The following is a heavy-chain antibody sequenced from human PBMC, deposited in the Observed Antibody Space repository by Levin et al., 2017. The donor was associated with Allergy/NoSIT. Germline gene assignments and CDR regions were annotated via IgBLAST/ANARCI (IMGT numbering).Heavy chain of an antibody. D-gene: IGHD1-7*01. V-gene: IGHV3-48*02. CDR2: ISSSSSTI. Sequence: GGSLRLSCAASGFTFSSYSMNWVRQAPGKGLEWVSYISSSSSTIYYADSVKGRFTISRDNAKNSLYLQMNSLRDEDTAVYYCASGYNWNSPVGYYYYYMDVWGKGTTVTVSS. J-gene: IGHJ6*03. CDR1: GFTFSSYS. CDR3: ASGYNWNSPVGYYYYYMDV.